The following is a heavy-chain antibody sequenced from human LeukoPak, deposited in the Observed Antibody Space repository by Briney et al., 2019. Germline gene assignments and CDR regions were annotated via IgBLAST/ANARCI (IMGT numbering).Heavy chain of an antibody. V-gene: IGHV3-30*04. J-gene: IGHJ4*02. CDR3: ARDREGGITGTTWLPGY. CDR2: ISYDGSNK. CDR1: GFTFSSYA. D-gene: IGHD1-20*01. Sequence: PGGSLRLSCAASGFTFSSYAMHWVRQAPGKGLEWVAVISYDGSNKYYADSVKGRFTISRDNSKNTLYLQMNSLRAEDTAVYYCARDREGGITGTTWLPGYWGQGTLVTVSS.